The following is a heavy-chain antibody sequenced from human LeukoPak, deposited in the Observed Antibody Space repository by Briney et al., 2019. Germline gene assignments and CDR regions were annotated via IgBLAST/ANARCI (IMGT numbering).Heavy chain of an antibody. V-gene: IGHV3-7*03. CDR2: IKEDGTRL. J-gene: IGHJ4*02. CDR1: GFTFSRYW. Sequence: GGSLRLSCAASGFTFSRYWMNWVRQVPGKGLEWVANIKEDGTRLNYVDSVRGRFTISRDNAKGSLYLQMNSLRAGDTAVYYCVCHYSDTSGGYWGQGTLVTVSS. CDR3: VCHYSDTSGGY. D-gene: IGHD3-22*01.